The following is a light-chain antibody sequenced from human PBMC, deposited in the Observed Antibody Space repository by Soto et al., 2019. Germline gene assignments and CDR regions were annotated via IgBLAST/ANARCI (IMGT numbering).Light chain of an antibody. CDR2: GAS. Sequence: EIVLTQSPGTLSLSAGERATLSCRASQSVSSGFLAWYQQKPGQAPSLLIYGASSRATGIPDRFSGSGSGTDFTLTISRLEPEDFAVYYCQQYGSAPRTFGQGTQVEIK. J-gene: IGKJ1*01. CDR1: QSVSSGF. CDR3: QQYGSAPRT. V-gene: IGKV3-20*01.